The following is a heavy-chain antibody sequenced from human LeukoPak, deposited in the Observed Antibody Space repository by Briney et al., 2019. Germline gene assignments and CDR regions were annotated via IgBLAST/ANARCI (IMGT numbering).Heavy chain of an antibody. Sequence: GGSLRLSCATCGFTFSRYWMHWVRQAPGKGLVWVSRINSDGSSTNYADSVKGRFTISRDNAKNTLYLQMNSLRAEDTAVYYCVSNLSSSPHWGRGTLVTVSS. D-gene: IGHD6-6*01. V-gene: IGHV3-74*01. J-gene: IGHJ4*02. CDR1: GFTFSRYW. CDR3: VSNLSSSPH. CDR2: INSDGSST.